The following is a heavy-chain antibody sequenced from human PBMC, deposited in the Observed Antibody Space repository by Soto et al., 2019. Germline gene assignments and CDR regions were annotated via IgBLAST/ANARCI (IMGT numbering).Heavy chain of an antibody. J-gene: IGHJ4*02. CDR3: ARDSGAKLSSS. Sequence: QVQLVQSGAEVREPGSSVKVSCKASGGTFSSYRINWVRQAPGQGLEWVGGIVPIYRTADYAQKFQGRVSITADESARTTYLELSSVISQDTAVYYCARDSGAKLSSSWGQGTLVTVSS. D-gene: IGHD6-13*01. CDR1: GGTFSSYR. V-gene: IGHV1-69*01. CDR2: IVPIYRTA.